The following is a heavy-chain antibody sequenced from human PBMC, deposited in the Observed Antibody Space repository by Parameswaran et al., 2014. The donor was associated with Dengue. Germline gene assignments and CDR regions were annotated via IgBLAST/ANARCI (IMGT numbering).Heavy chain of an antibody. Sequence: WIRQPPGKGLEWVSSISSSSSYIYYADSMKGRLTISRDNAKNSLYLQMNSLRAEDTAVYYCARGDSYGYDYWGQRTLVTVSS. V-gene: IGHV3-21*01. CDR2: ISSSSSYI. CDR3: ARGDSYGYDY. J-gene: IGHJ4*02. D-gene: IGHD5-18*01.